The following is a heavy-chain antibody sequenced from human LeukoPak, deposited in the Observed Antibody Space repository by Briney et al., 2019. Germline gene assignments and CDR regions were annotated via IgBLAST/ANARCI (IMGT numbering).Heavy chain of an antibody. D-gene: IGHD5-12*01. Sequence: GESLKISCKGSGYSFTSYWIGWVRQMPGKGLEWMGIIYPGDSDTRYNPSFQGQVTISADKSISTAYLQWSSLKASDTAMYYCARHEYSGYDSSPFDYWGQGTLVTVSS. CDR2: IYPGDSDT. J-gene: IGHJ4*02. CDR1: GYSFTSYW. V-gene: IGHV5-51*01. CDR3: ARHEYSGYDSSPFDY.